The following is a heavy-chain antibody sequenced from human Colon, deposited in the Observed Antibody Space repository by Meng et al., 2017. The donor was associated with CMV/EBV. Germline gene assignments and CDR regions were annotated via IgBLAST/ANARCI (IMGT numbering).Heavy chain of an antibody. Sequence: GESLKISCAASGFSVSANYMSWVRQAPGKGLEWVSFIRGDDSTSYTDSVQGRFTISRDNSKNTVFLQMNSLRAEDTAVYYCAKEYEFEDSSDHFDHWGQGTLVTVSS. CDR1: GFSVSANY. V-gene: IGHV3-53*01. CDR3: AKEYEFEDSSDHFDH. CDR2: IRGDDST. J-gene: IGHJ4*02. D-gene: IGHD3-22*01.